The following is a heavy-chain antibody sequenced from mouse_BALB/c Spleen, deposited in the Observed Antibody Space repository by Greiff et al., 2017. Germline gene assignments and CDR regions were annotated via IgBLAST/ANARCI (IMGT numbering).Heavy chain of an antibody. CDR2: IDPANGNT. D-gene: IGHD2-4*01. Sequence: EVKLEESGAELVRPGALVKLSCKASGFNIKDYYMHWVKQRPEQGLEWIGRIDPANGNTKYDPKFQGKATITADTSSNTAYLQLSSLTSEDTAVYYCARSYDYGGFAYWGQGTLVTVSA. V-gene: IGHV14-1*02. J-gene: IGHJ3*01. CDR3: ARSYDYGGFAY. CDR1: GFNIKDYY.